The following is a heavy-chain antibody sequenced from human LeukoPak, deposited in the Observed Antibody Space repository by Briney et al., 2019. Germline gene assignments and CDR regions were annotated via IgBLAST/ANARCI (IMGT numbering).Heavy chain of an antibody. V-gene: IGHV4-34*01. J-gene: IGHJ3*01. D-gene: IGHD2-2*01. CDR1: GGSFSGYY. Sequence: SETLSLTCAVYGGSFSGYYWSWIRQPPGKGLEWIGEINHSGSTNYNPSLKSRVTISVDTSKNQFSLKLSSVTAADTAVYYCAREPQDIVVVPAADDAFDFWGQGTMVTVSS. CDR3: AREPQDIVVVPAADDAFDF. CDR2: INHSGST.